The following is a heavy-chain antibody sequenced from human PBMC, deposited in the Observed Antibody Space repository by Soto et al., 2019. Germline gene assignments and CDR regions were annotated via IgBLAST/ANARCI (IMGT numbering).Heavy chain of an antibody. J-gene: IGHJ4*02. D-gene: IGHD1-1*01. CDR3: ESYSIRNRRCLLDD. V-gene: IGHV3-21*01. CDR1: VFTFSSYS. CDR2: ISSSSSYI. Sequence: GGSLRLSCSASVFTFSSYSMNWVRQAPGKGLEWVSSISSSSSYIYYADSVKGRFTISRDNAKNSLYLQMNSLRAEDTAVYYCESYSIRNRRCLLDDWGPETVVTGAS.